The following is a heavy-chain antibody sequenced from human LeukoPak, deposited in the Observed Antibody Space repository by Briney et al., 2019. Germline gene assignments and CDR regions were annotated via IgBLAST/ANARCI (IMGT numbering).Heavy chain of an antibody. D-gene: IGHD3-3*01. Sequence: GGSLRLSCAASGFTFSSYSMNWVRQAPGKGLEWVSSISSSSSYIYYADSVKGRFTISRDNAKNSLYLQMNSLRAEDTAVYYCARAIYDFWSGYTHSTDYWGQGTLVTVSS. CDR2: ISSSSSYI. CDR1: GFTFSSYS. V-gene: IGHV3-21*01. CDR3: ARAIYDFWSGYTHSTDY. J-gene: IGHJ4*02.